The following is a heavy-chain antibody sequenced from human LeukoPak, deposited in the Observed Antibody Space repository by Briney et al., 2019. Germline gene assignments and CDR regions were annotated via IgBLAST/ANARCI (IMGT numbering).Heavy chain of an antibody. J-gene: IGHJ4*02. CDR3: VRLANPYCSGGTCSPTPFAS. CDR2: IDPSDSYT. CDR1: GYTFTNYW. V-gene: IGHV5-10-1*01. D-gene: IGHD2-15*01. Sequence: HGESLRISCQTSGYTFTNYWITWVRQMPGKGLEWMGRIDPSDSYTNYRPSFEGPVTFSTAKSTATVYLPWSSLEASDTAIYYLVRLANPYCSGGTCSPTPFASWGQGTLFTPSS.